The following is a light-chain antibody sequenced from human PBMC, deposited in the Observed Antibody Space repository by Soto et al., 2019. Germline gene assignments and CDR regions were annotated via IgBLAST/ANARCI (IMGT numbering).Light chain of an antibody. V-gene: IGLV1-44*01. CDR1: SSNIGSNT. CDR3: ISYTVSRSYV. CDR2: SND. Sequence: QSVLTQPPSASGTPGQRVTISCSGSSSNIGSNTVNWYQQLPGTAPKLLIYSNDQRPSGVPDRFSGSKSDTSGSLAISGLQSEDEADYYCISYTVSRSYVFGTGTKLTVL. J-gene: IGLJ1*01.